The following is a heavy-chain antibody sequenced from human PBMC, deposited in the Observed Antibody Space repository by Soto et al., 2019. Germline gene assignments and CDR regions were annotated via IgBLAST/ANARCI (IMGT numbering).Heavy chain of an antibody. D-gene: IGHD6-6*01. V-gene: IGHV3-23*01. CDR2: ISGSGGST. CDR1: GFTVSSVY. CDR3: AKEGPSSIAARRDYYYGMDV. J-gene: IGHJ6*02. Sequence: GGSLRPSCAVSGFTVSSVYMSWVRQAPGKGLEWVSAISGSGGSTYYADSVKGRFTISRDNSKNTLYLQMNSLRAEDTAVYYCAKEGPSSIAARRDYYYGMDVWGQGTTVTVSS.